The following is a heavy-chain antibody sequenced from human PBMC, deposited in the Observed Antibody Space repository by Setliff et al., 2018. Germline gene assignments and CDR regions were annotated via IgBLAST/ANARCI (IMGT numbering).Heavy chain of an antibody. CDR2: ISSSSTYI. CDR1: GFTFSSYS. V-gene: IGHV3-21*01. D-gene: IGHD4-17*01. Sequence: LRLSCAASGFTFSSYSMNWVRQAPGKGLEWVSSISSSSTYIYYADSVKGRFTISRDNAKNSLFLQLISLRAEDTAVYYCAKDADYGGNPVPLFDWGQGTLVTVSS. J-gene: IGHJ4*02. CDR3: AKDADYGGNPVPLFD.